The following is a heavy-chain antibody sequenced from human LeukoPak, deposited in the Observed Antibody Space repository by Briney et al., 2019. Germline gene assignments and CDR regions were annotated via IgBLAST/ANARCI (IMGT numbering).Heavy chain of an antibody. D-gene: IGHD6-19*01. CDR3: ARVAGSIDY. V-gene: IGHV1-8*03. CDR2: MNPNSGYT. CDR1: GYTFTTYD. J-gene: IGHJ4*02. Sequence: ASVKVSCKTSGYTFTTYDINWVRQATGQGLEWMGWMNPNSGYTGYAQKFQGRVTITSDTSISTAYMELSSLRSEDTAVYYCARVAGSIDYWGQGTLVTVSS.